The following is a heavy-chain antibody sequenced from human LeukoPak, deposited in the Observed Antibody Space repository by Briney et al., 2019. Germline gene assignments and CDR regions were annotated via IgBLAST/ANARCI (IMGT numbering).Heavy chain of an antibody. D-gene: IGHD3-10*01. CDR2: IIPIFGTA. J-gene: IGHJ4*02. CDR1: GGTFSSYA. Sequence: GASVKVSCKASGGTFSSYAISWVRQAPGQGLEWMGGIIPIFGTANYAQKFQGRVTITADESTSTAYMELSSLRSEDTAVYYCAITRFYYYGSGSSIQNFDYWGQGTLVTVSS. V-gene: IGHV1-69*13. CDR3: AITRFYYYGSGSSIQNFDY.